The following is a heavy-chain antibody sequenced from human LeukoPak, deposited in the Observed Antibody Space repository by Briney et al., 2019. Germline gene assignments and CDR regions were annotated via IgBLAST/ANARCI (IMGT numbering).Heavy chain of an antibody. J-gene: IGHJ5*02. CDR1: GYTFASFA. D-gene: IGHD2-21*01. V-gene: IGHV1-3*01. Sequence: GESPKISCKGSGYTFASFAIHWVRQASGKRLEWMGWINAGNGNTQYSQKFQGRVTITRDTSANIAYMELNSLRSEDTAVYYCAREGVELWIGWGWFDPWGQGTRVTVSS. CDR2: INAGNGNT. CDR3: AREGVELWIGWGWFDP.